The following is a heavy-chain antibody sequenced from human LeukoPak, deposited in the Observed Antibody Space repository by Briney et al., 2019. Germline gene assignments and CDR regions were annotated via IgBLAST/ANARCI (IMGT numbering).Heavy chain of an antibody. Sequence: SETLSLTCTVSGYSISSGYYWGWIWQPPGKGLEWIGYIYTSGSTNYNPSLKSRVTISVDTSKNQFSLKLSSVTAADTAVYYCARHVGGYYDSSGYYLDYWGQGTLVTVSS. CDR2: IYTSGST. J-gene: IGHJ4*02. CDR3: ARHVGGYYDSSGYYLDY. D-gene: IGHD3-22*01. CDR1: GYSISSGYY. V-gene: IGHV4-38-2*02.